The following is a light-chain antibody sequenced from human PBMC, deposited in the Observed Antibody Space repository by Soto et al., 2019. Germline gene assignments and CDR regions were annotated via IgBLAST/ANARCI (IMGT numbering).Light chain of an antibody. J-gene: IGLJ2*01. CDR2: EGI. CDR3: SSYTSRSIVV. V-gene: IGLV2-14*01. CDR1: SSDIGGYDY. Sequence: QSALTQPASVSGSPGQSITISCTGTSSDIGGYDYVSWYRQHPGKAPKLLIYEGIHRPSGVSNRFSGSKSGNTASLTISGLQADDEADYYCSSYTSRSIVVFGGGTKLTVL.